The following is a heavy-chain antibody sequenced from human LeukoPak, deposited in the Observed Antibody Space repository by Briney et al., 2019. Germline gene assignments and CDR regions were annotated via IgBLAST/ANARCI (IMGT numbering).Heavy chain of an antibody. CDR2: MDPNSGNT. D-gene: IGHD6-6*01. Sequence: EASVKVSCKASGYTFTSYDINWVRQATEQGLEWMGWMDPNSGNTGYAQKFQGRVTMTRNTSISTAYMELSSLRSEDTAVYYCARGLGSLDAFDIWGQGTMVTVSS. CDR3: ARGLGSLDAFDI. V-gene: IGHV1-8*01. CDR1: GYTFTSYD. J-gene: IGHJ3*02.